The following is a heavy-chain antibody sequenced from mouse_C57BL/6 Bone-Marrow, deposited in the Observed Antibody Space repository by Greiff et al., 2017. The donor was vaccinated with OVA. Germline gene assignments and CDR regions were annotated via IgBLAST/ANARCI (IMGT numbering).Heavy chain of an antibody. CDR2: IYPGSGST. CDR3: ATRSGYHYYAMDY. D-gene: IGHD3-2*02. V-gene: IGHV1-55*01. Sequence: VQLQQPGAELVKPGASVKMSCKASGYTFTSYWITWVKQRPGQGLEWIGDIYPGSGSTNYNEKFKSKATLTVDTSSSTAYMQLSSLTSEDSAVYYCATRSGYHYYAMDYWGQGTSVTVSS. J-gene: IGHJ4*01. CDR1: GYTFTSYW.